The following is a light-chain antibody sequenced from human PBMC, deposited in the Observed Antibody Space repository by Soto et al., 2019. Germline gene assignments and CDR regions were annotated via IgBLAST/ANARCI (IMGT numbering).Light chain of an antibody. V-gene: IGKV3-20*01. CDR2: GAS. Sequence: EIVLTQSPGTLSLSPGERATLSCRDSQSVSSSYLAWYQQKPGQAPRLLIYGASSRATGIPDRFSGSGSGTDFTLTISRLEPEDFALYYCQQYGSSPPYTFGQGTKLEIK. J-gene: IGKJ2*01. CDR1: QSVSSSY. CDR3: QQYGSSPPYT.